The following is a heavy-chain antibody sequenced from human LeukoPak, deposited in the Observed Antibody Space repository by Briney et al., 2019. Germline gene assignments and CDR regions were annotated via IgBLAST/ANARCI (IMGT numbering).Heavy chain of an antibody. CDR1: GGSISSYY. CDR2: IYYSGST. CDR3: ARDMTGTTPTFDY. V-gene: IGHV4-59*01. D-gene: IGHD1-7*01. Sequence: KPSETLSLTCTVSGGSISSYYWSWIRQPPGKGLEWIGYIYYSGSTNYNPSLKSRVTISVDTSKNQLSLKLSSVTAADTAVYYCARDMTGTTPTFDYWGQGTLVTVSP. J-gene: IGHJ4*02.